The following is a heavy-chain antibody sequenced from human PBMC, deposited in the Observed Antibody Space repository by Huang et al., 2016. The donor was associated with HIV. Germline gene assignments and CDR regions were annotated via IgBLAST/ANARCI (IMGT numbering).Heavy chain of an antibody. D-gene: IGHD3-9*01. CDR2: ILPMLWGA. CDR1: GGSFKISG. V-gene: IGHV1-69*13. J-gene: IGHJ6*03. CDR3: ASGASYEIWTPYYSGWHYSMDV. Sequence: QVHLVQSGAEVKKPGSSVRVSCTASGGSFKISGISWVGQAPGQGLEWLGGILPMLWGAKYAQKMSDRVTSTARESATTVYMELTSLRPEDTAVYYCASGASYEIWTPYYSGWHYSMDVWGEGTTVTVSS.